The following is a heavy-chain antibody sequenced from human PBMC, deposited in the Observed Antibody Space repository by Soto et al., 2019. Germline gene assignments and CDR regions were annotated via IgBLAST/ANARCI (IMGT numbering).Heavy chain of an antibody. J-gene: IGHJ4*02. D-gene: IGHD6-19*01. CDR1: GFTFSSYA. V-gene: IGHV3-23*01. CDR2: ISGSGGST. CDR3: AKDAYSSGWYGSYFDY. Sequence: GGSLRLSCAASGFTFSSYAMSWVRQAPGKGLEWVSAISGSGGSTYYADSVKGRFTISRDNSKNTLYLQMNSLRAEDTAVYYCAKDAYSSGWYGSYFDYWGQGTQVTGSS.